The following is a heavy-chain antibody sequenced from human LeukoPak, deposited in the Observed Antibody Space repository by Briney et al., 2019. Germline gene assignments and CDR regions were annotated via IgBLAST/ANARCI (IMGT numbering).Heavy chain of an antibody. Sequence: GGSLRLSCAASGFIFSTYAMHWVRQAPGKGLEWVAVISYHGRDQYYADSVKGRFTISRDNSKSTLSLQMNSLRAEDTAVYYCARRDCSSGSCYNDYWGQGTLVTVSS. D-gene: IGHD2-2*02. CDR3: ARRDCSSGSCYNDY. CDR2: ISYHGRDQ. J-gene: IGHJ4*02. V-gene: IGHV3-30*04. CDR1: GFIFSTYA.